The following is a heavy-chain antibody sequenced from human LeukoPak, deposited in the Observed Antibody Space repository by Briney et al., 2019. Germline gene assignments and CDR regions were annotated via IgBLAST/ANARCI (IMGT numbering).Heavy chain of an antibody. J-gene: IGHJ4*02. CDR1: GFTFSSYS. Sequence: GGPLRLSCAASGFTFSSYSVNWVRQAPGKGLEWVSSISSSSSYIYYADSVKGRFTISRDNAKNSLYLQMNSLRAEDTAVYYCARVVAARSLYYFDYWGQGTLVTVSS. CDR3: ARVVAARSLYYFDY. D-gene: IGHD6-6*01. CDR2: ISSSSSYI. V-gene: IGHV3-21*01.